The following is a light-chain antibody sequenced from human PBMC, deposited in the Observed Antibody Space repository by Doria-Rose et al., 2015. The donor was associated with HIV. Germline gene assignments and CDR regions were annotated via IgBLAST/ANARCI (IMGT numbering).Light chain of an antibody. J-gene: IGKJ3*01. CDR1: HGISSA. CDR3: QQFNSFTHT. CDR2: DAS. Sequence: TQSPSSLSASVGDRITITCRASHGISSALAWYQLKPGKTPKLLIYDASTLGSGVPTRCSGSGSGTDFTLAISSLQPEDVVTYCCQQFNSFTHTFGPGTKVDIK. V-gene: IGKV1-13*02.